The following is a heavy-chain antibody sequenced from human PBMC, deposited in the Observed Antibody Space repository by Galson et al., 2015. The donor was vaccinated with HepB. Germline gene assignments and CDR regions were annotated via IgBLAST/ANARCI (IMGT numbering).Heavy chain of an antibody. Sequence: SVKVSCKASGYTFNSHYIHWVRQAPGQGLEWMGIISPTDGRTTYAQKFQGRVTLTRDTSTSTVYMDVSSLRSEDTAVYYCVRGRNPDRTADAFDIWGQGKLVTVSS. J-gene: IGHJ3*02. D-gene: IGHD6-25*01. CDR3: VRGRNPDRTADAFDI. CDR1: GYTFNSHY. CDR2: ISPTDGRT. V-gene: IGHV1-46*02.